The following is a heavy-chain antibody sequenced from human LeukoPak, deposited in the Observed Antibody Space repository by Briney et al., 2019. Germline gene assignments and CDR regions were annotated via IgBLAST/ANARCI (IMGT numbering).Heavy chain of an antibody. J-gene: IGHJ4*02. D-gene: IGHD2-21*02. Sequence: GGSLRLSCAATGFTFSSYSMYWVRQAPGKGLEWVSSITGSSNYKYYADSVKGRFTIPRDNAKTSLYLQLDNLRAEDTAVYYCAKDRIVVVTATFDNWGQGTLVTVSS. CDR2: ITGSSNYK. CDR1: GFTFSSYS. V-gene: IGHV3-21*01. CDR3: AKDRIVVVTATFDN.